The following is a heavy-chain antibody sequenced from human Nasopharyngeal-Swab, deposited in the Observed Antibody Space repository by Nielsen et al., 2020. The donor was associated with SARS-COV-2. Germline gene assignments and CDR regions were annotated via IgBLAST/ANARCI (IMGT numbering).Heavy chain of an antibody. CDR3: ARQPDRYYYDSSGYSDY. V-gene: IGHV4-4*02. CDR2: IHHSGST. J-gene: IGHJ4*02. Sequence: VRQAPGKGLEWIGEIHHSGSTNYNPSLKSRVTISVDKSKNQFSLKLSSVTAADTAVYYCARQPDRYYYDSSGYSDYWGRGTLVTVSS. D-gene: IGHD3-22*01.